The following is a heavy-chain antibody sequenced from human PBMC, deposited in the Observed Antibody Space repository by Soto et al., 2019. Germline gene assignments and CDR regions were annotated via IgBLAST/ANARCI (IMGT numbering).Heavy chain of an antibody. CDR1: GGSISSYF. J-gene: IGHJ4*02. Sequence: NPSETLSLTCTVSGGSISSYFCSWIRQPAGKGLEWIGRIYPSGSTNYNPSLKSRVTMSVDTSKKEFSLKLNSVTSADTAVYFCARESYAPFLDYWGQGILVTVPQ. CDR2: IYPSGST. V-gene: IGHV4-4*07. CDR3: ARESYAPFLDY. D-gene: IGHD3-16*02.